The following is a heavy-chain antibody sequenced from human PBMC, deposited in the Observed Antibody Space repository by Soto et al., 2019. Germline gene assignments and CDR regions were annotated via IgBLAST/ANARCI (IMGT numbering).Heavy chain of an antibody. CDR3: ARPYYYDSSGSVDAFDI. D-gene: IGHD3-22*01. V-gene: IGHV5-10-1*01. CDR1: GYSFTSYW. Sequence: PGESLKISCKGSGYSFTSYWISWVRQMPGKGLEWMGRIDPSDSYTNYSPSFQGHVTISADKSISTAYLPWSSLKASDTAMYYCARPYYYDSSGSVDAFDIWGQGTMVTVSS. CDR2: IDPSDSYT. J-gene: IGHJ3*02.